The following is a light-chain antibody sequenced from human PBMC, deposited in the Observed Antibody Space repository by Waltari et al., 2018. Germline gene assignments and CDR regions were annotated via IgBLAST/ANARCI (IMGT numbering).Light chain of an antibody. CDR2: WAS. Sequence: DIVMTQSPDSLAVSLGERATINCKSSQSVLYSSNNNNYLAWYRQKPGQPPKLLFYWASTRASGVPDRFSGSGSGTDFTLTISSLQAEDVAVYYCQQYYGTPITFGQGTRLEIK. J-gene: IGKJ5*01. V-gene: IGKV4-1*01. CDR3: QQYYGTPIT. CDR1: QSVLYSSNNNNY.